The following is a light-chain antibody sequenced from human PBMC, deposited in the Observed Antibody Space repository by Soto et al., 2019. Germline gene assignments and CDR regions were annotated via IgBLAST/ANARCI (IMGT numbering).Light chain of an antibody. CDR1: KNDIGVYDF. J-gene: IGLJ1*01. CDR2: EVV. V-gene: IGLV2-8*01. CDR3: KSYAGSNTYV. Sequence: QSLRSQPPSASLSPGQSVTISCTGTKNDIGVYDFVSLYQHHPGKAPRLIIYEVVQRPSGVPDRFSGSKSGNTASLTVSGLQAADEADYFCKSYAGSNTYVFGSGTKVTVL.